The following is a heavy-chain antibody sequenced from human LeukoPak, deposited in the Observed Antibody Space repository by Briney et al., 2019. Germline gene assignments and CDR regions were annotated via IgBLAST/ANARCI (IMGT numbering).Heavy chain of an antibody. Sequence: GGSLRPSCAASGFTFSTYWMHWVRQAPGKGLVWVSRINAYGSSTNYADSVKGRFTISRDNAKNTVYLQMNSLSAEDTAMYYCTFSSYGDHVGVDAFDMWGQGTMVTVSS. D-gene: IGHD4-17*01. CDR3: TFSSYGDHVGVDAFDM. CDR2: INAYGSST. J-gene: IGHJ3*02. CDR1: GFTFSTYW. V-gene: IGHV3-74*01.